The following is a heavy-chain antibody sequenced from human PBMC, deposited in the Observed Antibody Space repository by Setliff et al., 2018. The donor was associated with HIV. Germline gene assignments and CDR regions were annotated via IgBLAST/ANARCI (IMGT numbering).Heavy chain of an antibody. D-gene: IGHD2-21*01. V-gene: IGHV4-4*09. CDR2: ISSSGIT. J-gene: IGHJ4*02. Sequence: PSETLSLTCVVSDDSFSNYGWTWIRQSPGKTLEWIGYISSSGITNYNPSLRSRVTISIETSNTRFSLWLRSATAADTATYFCARLGRAIDDGGSSLRLDFWGQGMLVTVSS. CDR3: ARLGRAIDDGGSSLRLDF. CDR1: DDSFSNYG.